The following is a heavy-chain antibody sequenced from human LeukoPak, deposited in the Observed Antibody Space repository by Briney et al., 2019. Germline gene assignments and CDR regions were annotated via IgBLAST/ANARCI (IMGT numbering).Heavy chain of an antibody. CDR3: ARAPYDSGGYYDYYFDY. CDR2: ISHDGYI. Sequence: SETLSLTCAVYGGSLRDYYWSWIRQSPGQGLEWIAEISHDGYINYNPSLKSRVTMSVDRSEFQISLKLTSATAADTAVYYCARAPYDSGGYYDYYFDYWGQGTLVTVSS. D-gene: IGHD3-22*01. V-gene: IGHV4-34*01. CDR1: GGSLRDYY. J-gene: IGHJ4*02.